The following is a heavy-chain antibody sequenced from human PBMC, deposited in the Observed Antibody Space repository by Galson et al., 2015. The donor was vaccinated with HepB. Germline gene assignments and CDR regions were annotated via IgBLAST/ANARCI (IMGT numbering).Heavy chain of an antibody. CDR3: ARVDPIFGVVITLASDY. Sequence: SLRLSCAASGFAFSSYSMNWVRQAPGKGLEWVSSISSSSSTIYYADSVKGRFTISRDNAKNSLYLQMNSLRAEDTAVYYCARVDPIFGVVITLASDYWGQGTLVTVSS. D-gene: IGHD3-3*01. CDR1: GFAFSSYS. V-gene: IGHV3-48*01. CDR2: ISSSSSTI. J-gene: IGHJ4*02.